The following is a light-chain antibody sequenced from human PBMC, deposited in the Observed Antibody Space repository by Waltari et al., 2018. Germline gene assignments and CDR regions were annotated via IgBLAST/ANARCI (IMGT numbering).Light chain of an antibody. CDR2: KSS. J-gene: IGKJ4*01. Sequence: TCRDSQSVKNNLAWYQQKPGKAPKVVIHKSSRLESGVPSRFSGSGYGTEFTLTISSLQPDDFATYDCQEYDTLPVTFGGGTKVEIK. CDR1: QSVKNN. V-gene: IGKV1-5*03. CDR3: QEYDTLPVT.